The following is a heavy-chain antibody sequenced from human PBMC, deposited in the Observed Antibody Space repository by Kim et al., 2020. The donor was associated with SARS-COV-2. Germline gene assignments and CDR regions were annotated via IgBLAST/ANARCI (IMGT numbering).Heavy chain of an antibody. J-gene: IGHJ4*02. V-gene: IGHV3-48*02. Sequence: GGSLRLSCAASGFTFSSYSMNWVRQAPGKGLEWVSYISSSSSTIYYADSVKGRFTISRDNAKNSLYLQMNSLRDEDTAVYYCAREEGGYSGSYPAYSFDYWGQGTLVTVSS. CDR2: ISSSSSTI. D-gene: IGHD1-26*01. CDR3: AREEGGYSGSYPAYSFDY. CDR1: GFTFSSYS.